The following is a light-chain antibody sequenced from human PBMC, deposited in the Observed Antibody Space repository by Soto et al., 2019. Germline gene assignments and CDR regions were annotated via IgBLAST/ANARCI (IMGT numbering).Light chain of an antibody. CDR2: DAS. CDR3: QQRSNWIT. CDR1: QSITTY. V-gene: IGKV3-11*01. Sequence: VLTQSPATLSLSPGERATLSCRASQSITTYLAWYQQRPGQAPRLLIYDASNRATGIPARFSGSGSGTDFTLTISSLEPEDFAVYYCQQRSNWITFGRGTRLEIK. J-gene: IGKJ5*01.